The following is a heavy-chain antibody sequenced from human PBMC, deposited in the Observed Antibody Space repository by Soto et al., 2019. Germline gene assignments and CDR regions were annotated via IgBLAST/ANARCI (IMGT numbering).Heavy chain of an antibody. D-gene: IGHD6-19*01. Sequence: SVRVSCKASGGTFSSYAISWLRQAPGQGLEWMGGIIPIFGTANYAQKFQGRVTITADESTSTAYMELSSLRSEDTAVYYCAEQWLDHDAFDIWGQGTMVTVSS. CDR3: AEQWLDHDAFDI. J-gene: IGHJ3*02. CDR1: GGTFSSYA. CDR2: IIPIFGTA. V-gene: IGHV1-69*13.